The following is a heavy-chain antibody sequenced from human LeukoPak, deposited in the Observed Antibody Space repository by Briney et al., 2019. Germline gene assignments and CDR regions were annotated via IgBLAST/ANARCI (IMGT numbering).Heavy chain of an antibody. Sequence: GGSLRLSCAASGFTFSTYSMNWVRQAPGKGLEWVSYISGSSSFIYYAESVKGRFTISRDNAKNSLYLQLNSLRAEDTAVYYCARFLATWDYYYMDVWGTGTTVTVSS. CDR1: GFTFSTYS. D-gene: IGHD3-3*01. V-gene: IGHV3-48*01. CDR3: ARFLATWDYYYMDV. CDR2: ISGSSSFI. J-gene: IGHJ6*03.